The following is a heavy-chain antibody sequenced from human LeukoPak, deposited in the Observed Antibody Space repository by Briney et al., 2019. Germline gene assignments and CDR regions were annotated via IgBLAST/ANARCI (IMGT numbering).Heavy chain of an antibody. J-gene: IGHJ4*02. D-gene: IGHD3-10*01. CDR1: GYSFTNYA. CDR2: INAGNGDT. Sequence: ASVKVSCKASGYSFTNYAMHWVRQAPGQRLEWMGWINAGNGDTKYSQNFQGRVTITRDTAASTAYMELSSLRSEDTAVSYCARFPIYGSGTPTYYFDYWGQGTLVTVSS. CDR3: ARFPIYGSGTPTYYFDY. V-gene: IGHV1-3*01.